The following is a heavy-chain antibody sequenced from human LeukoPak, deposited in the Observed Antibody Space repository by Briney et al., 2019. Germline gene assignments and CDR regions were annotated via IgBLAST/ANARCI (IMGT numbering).Heavy chain of an antibody. Sequence: PGGSLRLSCAASGFTFSSYGMHWVRQAPGKGLEWVAVISYDGSNKYYADSVKGRFTISRDNSKNTLYLQMNSLRAEDTAVYYCAKGGGYESAGDYWGRGTLVTVSS. CDR3: AKGGGYESAGDY. J-gene: IGHJ4*02. D-gene: IGHD5-12*01. CDR1: GFTFSSYG. V-gene: IGHV3-30*18. CDR2: ISYDGSNK.